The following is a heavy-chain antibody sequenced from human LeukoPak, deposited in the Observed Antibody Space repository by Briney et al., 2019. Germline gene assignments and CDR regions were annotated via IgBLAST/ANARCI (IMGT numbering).Heavy chain of an antibody. J-gene: IGHJ4*02. V-gene: IGHV3-64D*09. Sequence: GRSLRLSCSASGFTFSSYAMYWVRQAPGKGLEYVSGINSNGGSTYYADSVKGRFTISRDNSKNTLYLQMSSLRAEDTAVYYCVKTNQYYYASGSYWDYWGQGSLVTVSS. CDR1: GFTFSSYA. CDR3: VKTNQYYYASGSYWDY. CDR2: INSNGGST. D-gene: IGHD3-10*01.